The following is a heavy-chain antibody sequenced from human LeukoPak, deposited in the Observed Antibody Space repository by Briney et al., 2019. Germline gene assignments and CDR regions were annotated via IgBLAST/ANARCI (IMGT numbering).Heavy chain of an antibody. CDR1: GDSISSSSYY. J-gene: IGHJ4*02. V-gene: IGHV4-39*07. Sequence: SETLSLTCTVSGDSISSSSYYWGWIRQPPGKGLEWIGSLYYSGSTYYNPSLKSRVTVSLYTSRNQFSLKVRSVTAADTAVYYCARQFGRAAAGDYWGQGTLVTVSS. CDR3: ARQFGRAAAGDY. CDR2: LYYSGST. D-gene: IGHD6-13*01.